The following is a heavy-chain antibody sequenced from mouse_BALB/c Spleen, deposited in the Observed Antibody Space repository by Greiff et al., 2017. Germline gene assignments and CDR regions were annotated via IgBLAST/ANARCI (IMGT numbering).Heavy chain of an antibody. CDR3: ARGGLCYGSRGEDLDD. Sequence: VQLQQSGPELVKPGASVKVSCKASGYAFTSYNMYWVKQSHGKSLEWIGYIDPYNGGTSYNQKFKGKATLTVDKSSSTAYMHLNSLTSEDSAVYYCARGGLCYGSRGEDLDDWGAGTTVTVSS. CDR1: GYAFTSYN. D-gene: IGHD1-1*01. CDR2: IDPYNGGT. V-gene: IGHV1S135*01. J-gene: IGHJ1*01.